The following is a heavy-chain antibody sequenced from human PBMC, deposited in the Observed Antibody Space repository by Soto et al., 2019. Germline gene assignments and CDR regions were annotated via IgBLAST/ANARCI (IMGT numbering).Heavy chain of an antibody. D-gene: IGHD1-1*01. J-gene: IGHJ4*02. CDR3: ARDLTDNYSFDY. V-gene: IGHV3-30-3*01. CDR2: ISNNGRTK. Sequence: QVQLVESGGGVAQPGRSLRLSCAASGFTFSKHAMDWVRQAPGKGLEWVAFISNNGRTKDYTDSVKGRFTISRDNSKNTLYLQMNSLRADDTAVYYCARDLTDNYSFDYWGQGTLVTVSS. CDR1: GFTFSKHA.